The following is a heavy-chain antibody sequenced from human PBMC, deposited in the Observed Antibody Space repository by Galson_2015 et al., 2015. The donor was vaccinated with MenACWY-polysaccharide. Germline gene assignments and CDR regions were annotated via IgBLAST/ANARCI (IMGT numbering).Heavy chain of an antibody. CDR1: GFNFSILV. J-gene: IGHJ4*02. D-gene: IGHD1-26*01. CDR2: ISPGSETA. V-gene: IGHV3-23*01. CDR3: VKGGWGDN. Sequence: SLRLSCAASGFNFSILVMTWVRQGPGKGLEWVSAISPGSETAYYSDPVKGRFSISRDTSKNTLYLQMDSLRAEDTAVYYCVKGGWGDNWGQGTLVTVSS.